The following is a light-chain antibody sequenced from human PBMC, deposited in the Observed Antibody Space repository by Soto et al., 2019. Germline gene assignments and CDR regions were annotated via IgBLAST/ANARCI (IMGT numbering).Light chain of an antibody. CDR3: QQRSNWPPRSIT. J-gene: IGKJ5*01. CDR1: QNINSW. CDR2: DAS. V-gene: IGKV1-5*01. Sequence: DIQMTQSPSTLSASVGDRVTITCRASQNINSWLAWYQQKPGKAPNLLIYDASTLESGVPSRFSGSGSGTEFTLTISSLQPEDFAVYYCQQRSNWPPRSITFGQGTRLEIK.